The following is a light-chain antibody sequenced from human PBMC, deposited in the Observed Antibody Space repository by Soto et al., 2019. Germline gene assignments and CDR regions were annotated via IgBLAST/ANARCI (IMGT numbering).Light chain of an antibody. J-gene: IGKJ1*01. V-gene: IGKV3-11*01. CDR2: EAS. CDR1: QSVSSY. CDR3: QQRGDWPWT. Sequence: EIVLTQSPATLSLSPGERATLSCRSSQSVSSYLAWYQQKPGQAPRLLMYEASTRATGIPARFSGGGSGTDFTLTISSLEPEDFAVYYCQQRGDWPWTFGQGTKVDIK.